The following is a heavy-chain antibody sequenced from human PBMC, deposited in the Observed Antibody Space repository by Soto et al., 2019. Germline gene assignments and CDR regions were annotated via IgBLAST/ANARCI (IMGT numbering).Heavy chain of an antibody. Sequence: GGSLRLSCAASKFSFSGYWLHWVRQPPGKGLMWVSRINPDGSRTTYADSVKGRFTISRDNAKNTLFLQMNSLRAEDTAVYYCARVASGSYDWFDPWGQGTLVTVSS. D-gene: IGHD1-26*01. CDR3: ARVASGSYDWFDP. CDR1: KFSFSGYW. J-gene: IGHJ5*02. V-gene: IGHV3-74*01. CDR2: INPDGSRT.